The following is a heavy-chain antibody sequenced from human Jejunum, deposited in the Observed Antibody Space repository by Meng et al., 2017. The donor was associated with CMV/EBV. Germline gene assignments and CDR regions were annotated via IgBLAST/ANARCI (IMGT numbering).Heavy chain of an antibody. CDR3: AREGTTLVTYDY. CDR2: IYGGGST. Sequence: EVQLVESGGGLVQPGGSLRLSCAASGFTVSNSYMSWVRQAPGKGLEWVSVIYGGGSTYYADSVKGRFTISRDSSKNTLYLQMNSLRAEDTAVYYRAREGTTLVTYDYWGQGTLVTVSS. D-gene: IGHD5-18*01. CDR1: GFTVSNSY. V-gene: IGHV3-66*01. J-gene: IGHJ4*02.